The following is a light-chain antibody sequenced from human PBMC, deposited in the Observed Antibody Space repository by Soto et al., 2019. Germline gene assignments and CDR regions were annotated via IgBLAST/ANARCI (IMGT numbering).Light chain of an antibody. CDR1: QSVSSSY. J-gene: IGKJ5*01. CDR3: QQYGDAPIT. CDR2: RAS. Sequence: ELVLTQSPGTLSLSPGERATLSCRASQSVSSSYLAWYQQKPGQAPGLLIYRASSRATGVPDRFSGSGSGTDFTLTISRLEPEDFALYYCQQYGDAPITFGQGTRLEIK. V-gene: IGKV3-20*01.